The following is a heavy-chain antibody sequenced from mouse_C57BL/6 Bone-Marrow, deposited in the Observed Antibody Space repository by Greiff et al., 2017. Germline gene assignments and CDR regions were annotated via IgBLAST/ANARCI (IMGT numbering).Heavy chain of an antibody. Sequence: EVQLVESGGGLVQPGGSLSLSCAASGFTFTDYYMSWVRQPPGKALEWLGFIRNKANGYTTEYSASVKGRFTISRDNSQSILYLQMNALRAEDRATYYCARYGMIGGWFAYWGQGTLVTVSA. CDR3: ARYGMIGGWFAY. V-gene: IGHV7-3*01. CDR2: IRNKANGYTT. J-gene: IGHJ3*01. D-gene: IGHD2-4*01. CDR1: GFTFTDYY.